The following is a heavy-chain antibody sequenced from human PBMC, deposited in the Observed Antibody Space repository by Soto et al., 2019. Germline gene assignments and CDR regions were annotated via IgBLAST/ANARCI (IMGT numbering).Heavy chain of an antibody. V-gene: IGHV4-59*08. Sequence: QVQLQESGPGLVKPSETLSLTCTVSGGSISSYYWSWIRQPPGKGLEWIGYIYYSGSTNYNPSLKSRVTISVDTSKNQFSLKLSSVTAADTAVYYCARRYPGDYVPISPEDGTNWFDPWGQGTLVTVSS. D-gene: IGHD4-17*01. J-gene: IGHJ5*02. CDR1: GGSISSYY. CDR2: IYYSGST. CDR3: ARRYPGDYVPISPEDGTNWFDP.